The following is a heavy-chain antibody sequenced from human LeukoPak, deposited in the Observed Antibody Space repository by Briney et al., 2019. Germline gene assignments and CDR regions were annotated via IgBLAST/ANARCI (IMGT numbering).Heavy chain of an antibody. Sequence: GGSLRLSCAASGFTFSSYAMSWVRQAPGKGLEWVALISYGGSNKYYADSVKGRFTISRDNSKNTLYLQMNSLRPEDTAVYYCAKDASYYGSGSYYPDYWGQGTLVTVSS. CDR2: ISYGGSNK. CDR3: AKDASYYGSGSYYPDY. J-gene: IGHJ4*02. CDR1: GFTFSSYA. V-gene: IGHV3-30*18. D-gene: IGHD3-10*01.